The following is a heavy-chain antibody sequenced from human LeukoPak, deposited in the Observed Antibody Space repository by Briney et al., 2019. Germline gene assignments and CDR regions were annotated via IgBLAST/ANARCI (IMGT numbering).Heavy chain of an antibody. CDR1: GFTFSSYG. Sequence: GGSLRLSCAASGFTFSSYGMHWVRQAPGKGLEWVAFIRYDGSNKYYADSVKGRFTISRDNSKNTLYLQMNSLRAEDTAVYYCAKVGLYGDSSFDYWGQGTLVTVSS. V-gene: IGHV3-30*02. CDR2: IRYDGSNK. D-gene: IGHD4-17*01. J-gene: IGHJ4*02. CDR3: AKVGLYGDSSFDY.